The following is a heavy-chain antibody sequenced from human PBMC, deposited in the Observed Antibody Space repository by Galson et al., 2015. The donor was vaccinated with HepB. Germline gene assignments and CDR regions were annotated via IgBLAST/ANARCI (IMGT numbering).Heavy chain of an antibody. CDR3: ARSVLALWFGELFRSFAKNLYYFDY. D-gene: IGHD3-10*01. V-gene: IGHV1-18*01. CDR1: GYTFTSYG. CDR2: ISAYNGNT. J-gene: IGHJ4*02. Sequence: SVKVSCKASGYTFTSYGISWVRQAPGQGLEWMGWISAYNGNTNYAQKLQGRVTMTTDTSTSTAYMELRSLRSDDTAVYYCARSVLALWFGELFRSFAKNLYYFDYWGQGTLVTVSS.